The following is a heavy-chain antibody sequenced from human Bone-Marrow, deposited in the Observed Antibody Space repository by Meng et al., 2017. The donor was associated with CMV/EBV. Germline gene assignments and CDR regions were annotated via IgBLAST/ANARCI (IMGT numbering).Heavy chain of an antibody. CDR1: GYTFTSYD. D-gene: IGHD2-21*01. V-gene: IGHV1-8*03. Sequence: ASVKVSCKASGYTFTSYDINWVRQATGQGLEWMGWMNPNSGNTGYAQKFQGRVTITRNTSISTAYMELSSLRSEDTAVYYCARDLAYCGGDCYSGLVDYYGMDVWVQGTTVTVSS. CDR2: MNPNSGNT. CDR3: ARDLAYCGGDCYSGLVDYYGMDV. J-gene: IGHJ6*02.